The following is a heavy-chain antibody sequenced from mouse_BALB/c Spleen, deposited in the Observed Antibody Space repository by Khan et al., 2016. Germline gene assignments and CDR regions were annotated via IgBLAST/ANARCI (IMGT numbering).Heavy chain of an antibody. CDR2: INPGSGGT. D-gene: IGHD1-1*01. J-gene: IGHJ3*01. Sequence: QVQLQQSGAELVRPGTSVKVSCKASGYAFTKYLIEWVKQRPVQGLEWIGVINPGSGGTNYHEKFKGKATLTADKSSSTAYLQLSSLTSDDSAVYCCARADYHGSSGAYWGQGTLVTVSA. CDR3: ARADYHGSSGAY. V-gene: IGHV1-54*01. CDR1: GYAFTKYL.